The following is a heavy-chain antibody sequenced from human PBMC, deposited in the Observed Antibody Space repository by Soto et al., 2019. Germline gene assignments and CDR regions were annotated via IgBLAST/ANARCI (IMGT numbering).Heavy chain of an antibody. CDR2: LSAGGST. CDR3: AKDRGSGGIVTGTPDS. D-gene: IGHD3-9*01. V-gene: IGHV3-23*01. CDR1: GFTVSSSA. Sequence: GGSLRLSCVISGFTVSSSAMTWVRQAPGKGLEWVSTLSAGGSTYFAASVKGRFTISRNSSANTLYLQMGSLKAEDTAVYYCAKDRGSGGIVTGTPDSWGPGTL. J-gene: IGHJ4*02.